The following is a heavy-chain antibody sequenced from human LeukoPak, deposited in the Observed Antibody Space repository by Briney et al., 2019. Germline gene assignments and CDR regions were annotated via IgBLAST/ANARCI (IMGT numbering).Heavy chain of an antibody. V-gene: IGHV3-30*18. J-gene: IGHJ6*04. CDR3: AKSRLVAVVAAYMDV. CDR2: ISYDGSNK. D-gene: IGHD2-15*01. Sequence: GGSLRLSCAASGFTFSSYAVHWVRQAPGKGLEWVTIISYDGSNKYYADSVKGRFTISRDNSKNTLYLQLDSLRPEDTAVYYCAKSRLVAVVAAYMDVWGKGTTVTVSS. CDR1: GFTFSSYA.